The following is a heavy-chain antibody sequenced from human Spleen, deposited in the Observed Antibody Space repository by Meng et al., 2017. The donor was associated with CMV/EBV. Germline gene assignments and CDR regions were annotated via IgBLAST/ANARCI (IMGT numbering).Heavy chain of an antibody. V-gene: IGHV3-53*01. CDR1: GFTLRSYW. Sequence: GESLKISCAASGFTLRSYWMHWVRQVPGKGLEWVSVIYSGGSTDYADSVKGRFTISRDNSNNTVYLQMNSLRDEDTAVYYCARDRGSDPLVDWGQGTLVTVSS. D-gene: IGHD3-16*01. CDR2: IYSGGST. CDR3: ARDRGSDPLVD. J-gene: IGHJ4*02.